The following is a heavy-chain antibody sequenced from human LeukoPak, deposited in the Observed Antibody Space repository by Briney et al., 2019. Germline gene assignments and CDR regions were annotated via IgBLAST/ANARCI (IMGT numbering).Heavy chain of an antibody. Sequence: SETLSLTCAVYGGSFSGYYWSWIRQPPGKGLEWIGEINHSGSTNYNPSLKSRVTISVDTSKNQFSLKLSSVTAADTAVYYCARGRSWGYDILTGFRPGGAFDIWGQGTMVTVSS. V-gene: IGHV4-34*01. D-gene: IGHD3-9*01. CDR1: GGSFSGYY. J-gene: IGHJ3*02. CDR2: INHSGST. CDR3: ARGRSWGYDILTGFRPGGAFDI.